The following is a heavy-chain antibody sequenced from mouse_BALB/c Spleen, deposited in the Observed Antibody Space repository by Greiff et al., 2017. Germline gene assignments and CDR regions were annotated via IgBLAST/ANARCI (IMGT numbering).Heavy chain of an antibody. CDR2: ISSGSSTI. CDR3: ASHGKGGYFDY. CDR1: GFTFSSFG. J-gene: IGHJ2*01. Sequence: EVQLQQSGGGLVQPGGSRKLSCAASGFTFSSFGMHWVRQAPEKGLEWVAYISSGSSTIYYADTVKGRFTISRDNPKNTLFLQMTSLRSEDTAMYYCASHGKGGYFDYWGQGTTLTVSS. V-gene: IGHV5-17*02. D-gene: IGHD2-1*01.